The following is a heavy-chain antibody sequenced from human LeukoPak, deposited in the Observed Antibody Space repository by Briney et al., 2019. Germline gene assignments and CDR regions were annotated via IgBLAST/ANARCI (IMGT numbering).Heavy chain of an antibody. CDR1: GYTFTSYD. J-gene: IGHJ4*02. Sequence: GASVKVSCKASGYTFTSYDINWARQATGQGLEWMGWMNPNSGNTGYAQKFQGRVTMTRNTSISTAYMELSSLRSEDTAVYYCARGSGWANDFDYWGQGTLVTVSS. D-gene: IGHD6-19*01. CDR2: MNPNSGNT. V-gene: IGHV1-8*01. CDR3: ARGSGWANDFDY.